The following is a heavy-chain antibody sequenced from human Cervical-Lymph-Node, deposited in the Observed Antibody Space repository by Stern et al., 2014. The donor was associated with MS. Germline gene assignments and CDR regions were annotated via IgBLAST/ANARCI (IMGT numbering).Heavy chain of an antibody. CDR2: IYHSGGS. Sequence: QVQLQESGPGLVKPSGTLSLTCAVSGGSVSSTNWWSWVRQSPGKGLEWIGNIYHSGGSNYRPSLRRRVSIPLDNSKNPLSLHLTSVTAADTAVYYCARERQQYCNSEGCSYWYFDLWGRGTLVTVSS. J-gene: IGHJ2*01. D-gene: IGHD2/OR15-2a*01. CDR3: ARERQQYCNSEGCSYWYFDL. V-gene: IGHV4-4*02. CDR1: GGSVSSTNW.